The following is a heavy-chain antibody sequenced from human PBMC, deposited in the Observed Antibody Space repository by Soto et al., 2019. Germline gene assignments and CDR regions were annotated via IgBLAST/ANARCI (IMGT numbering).Heavy chain of an antibody. CDR1: GFTFSRYA. D-gene: IGHD2-2*01. CDR2: ISGSGGST. V-gene: IGHV3-23*01. Sequence: GGSLRLSCAASGFTFSRYAMSWVRQAPGKGLEWVSAISGSGGSTDYSESVKGRFTISRDNAKNTLYLQLNSLRAEDTAVYYCAKSIIVVPAARQQLDYWGQGTLVTVSS. J-gene: IGHJ4*02. CDR3: AKSIIVVPAARQQLDY.